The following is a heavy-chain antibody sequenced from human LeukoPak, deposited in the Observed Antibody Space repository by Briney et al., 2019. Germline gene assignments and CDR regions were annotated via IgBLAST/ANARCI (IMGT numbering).Heavy chain of an antibody. V-gene: IGHV1-8*03. CDR1: GYTFTDYY. Sequence: ASVKVSCKASGYTFTDYYMHWVRQAPGQGLEWMGWMNSNSGNTGYAQKFQGRLTITRITSISTAYMELSSLRSEDTAVYYCARGASRSFDYWGQGTLVTVSS. CDR3: ARGASRSFDY. CDR2: MNSNSGNT. D-gene: IGHD2-15*01. J-gene: IGHJ4*02.